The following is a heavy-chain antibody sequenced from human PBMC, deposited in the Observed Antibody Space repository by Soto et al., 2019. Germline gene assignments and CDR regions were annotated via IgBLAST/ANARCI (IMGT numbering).Heavy chain of an antibody. J-gene: IGHJ4*02. CDR2: MNPNSGNT. CDR3: ARGSYYYDFWSGPYPFDY. V-gene: IGHV1-8*01. CDR1: GYTFTSYD. D-gene: IGHD3-3*01. Sequence: QVQLVQSGAEVKKPGASVKVSCKASGYTFTSYDINWVRQATGQGLEWMGWMNPNSGNTGYAQKFQGRVTMTRNTSISTAYMVLSSLRSEDTAVYYCARGSYYYDFWSGPYPFDYWGQGTLVTVSS.